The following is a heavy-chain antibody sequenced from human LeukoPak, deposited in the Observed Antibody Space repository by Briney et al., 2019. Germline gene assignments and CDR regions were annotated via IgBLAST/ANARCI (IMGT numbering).Heavy chain of an antibody. J-gene: IGHJ3*02. CDR1: GXSVISNY. V-gene: IGHV3-53*01. CDR3: ARDGGGTYSLAFDI. D-gene: IGHD1-26*01. CDR2: IYSGGST. Sequence: PGGSLRLSCAASGXSVISNYMSWVRQAPGKGLEWVSLIYSGGSTNYVDSVKGRFTISRDNSRNTLYLQMNSLRAEDTAVYYCARDGGGTYSLAFDIWGQGTMVTVSS.